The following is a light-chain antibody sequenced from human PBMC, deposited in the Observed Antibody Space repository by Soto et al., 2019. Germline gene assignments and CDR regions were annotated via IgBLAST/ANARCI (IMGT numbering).Light chain of an antibody. CDR1: SSDVGAYIY. CDR3: SAYSDIDTKV. V-gene: IGLV2-14*03. CDR2: EVN. J-gene: IGLJ1*01. Sequence: SPGQSITISCGCTSSDVGAYIYVSWYQQFPGKAPKLILYEVNNRPSGVSNRFSGSKSDTTASLTISGLQPEDEADYYCSAYSDIDTKVFGTGTKVTVL.